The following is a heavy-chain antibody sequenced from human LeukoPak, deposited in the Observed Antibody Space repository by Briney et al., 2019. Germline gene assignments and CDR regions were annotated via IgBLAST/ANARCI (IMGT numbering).Heavy chain of an antibody. J-gene: IGHJ4*02. CDR3: ARGLGDYNTDWFPVSGY. D-gene: IGHD3-9*01. CDR1: GYTFTTHD. Sequence: ASVKVSCKASGYTFTTHDLTWVRQATGQGLEWMGWMNPGSGDTAYAQKFQGRVTMTRDTSMSTAYMELNSLGSEDTAIYYCARGLGDYNTDWFPVSGYWGQGTPVTVSS. V-gene: IGHV1-8*01. CDR2: MNPGSGDT.